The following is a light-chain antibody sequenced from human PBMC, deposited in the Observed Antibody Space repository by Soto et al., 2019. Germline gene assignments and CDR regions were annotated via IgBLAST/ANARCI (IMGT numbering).Light chain of an antibody. CDR3: LIWHSSAWV. J-gene: IGLJ3*02. CDR1: SGINVGTFT. Sequence: QLVLTKPSSLSASPGASASLTCTLRSGINVGTFTIYWYQQKPGSPPQYLLRYKSDSDKQQGSGVPSRFSGSKDASANAGILLISGLQSEDEADYYCLIWHSSAWVFGGGTKLTVL. V-gene: IGLV5-45*03. CDR2: YKSDSDK.